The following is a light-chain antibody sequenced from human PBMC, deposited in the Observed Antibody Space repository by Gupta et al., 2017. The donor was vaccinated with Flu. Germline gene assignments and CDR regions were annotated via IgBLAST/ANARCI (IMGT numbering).Light chain of an antibody. J-gene: IGLJ3*02. CDR3: SAWDSSRSAWV. CDR1: SNKVGNKE. Sequence: TATVTCTGNSNKVGNKEAAWLQQQQGHPPKLLSYRNNNRPSGISERFSASRSGNTASLTITGLQAEDEADYYCSAWDSSRSAWVFGGGTKLT. CDR2: RNN. V-gene: IGLV10-54*04.